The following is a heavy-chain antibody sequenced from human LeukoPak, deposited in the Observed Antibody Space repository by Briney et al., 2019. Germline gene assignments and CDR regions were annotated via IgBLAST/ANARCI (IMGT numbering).Heavy chain of an antibody. D-gene: IGHD2-15*01. CDR2: ISGSGGST. Sequence: GGSLRLSCAASGFTFSSYAMSWVRQAPGRGLEWVSAISGSGGSTYHADSVKGRFTISRDNSKNTVHLQMNSLRAEDTAVYHCARQLGYCSGGGCHFDNWGQGTLVTVSS. J-gene: IGHJ4*02. V-gene: IGHV3-23*01. CDR1: GFTFSSYA. CDR3: ARQLGYCSGGGCHFDN.